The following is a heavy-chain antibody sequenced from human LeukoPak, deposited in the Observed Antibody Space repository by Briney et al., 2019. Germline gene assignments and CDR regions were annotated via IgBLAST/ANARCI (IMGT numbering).Heavy chain of an antibody. CDR3: AKSLLTTATGTGRAFDI. Sequence: QPGGSLRLSCAASGFTFSSYAMSWVRQAPGKGREWVSAISGSGGSTYYADSVKGRFTISRDNSKNTLYLQMNSLRAEDSAEYYCAKSLLTTATGTGRAFDIWGQGTMVTVSA. D-gene: IGHD1-1*01. CDR2: ISGSGGST. CDR1: GFTFSSYA. V-gene: IGHV3-23*01. J-gene: IGHJ3*02.